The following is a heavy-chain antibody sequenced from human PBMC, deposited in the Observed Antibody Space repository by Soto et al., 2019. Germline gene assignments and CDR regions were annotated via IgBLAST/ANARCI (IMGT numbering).Heavy chain of an antibody. CDR3: ARDLPPSYDSSGYSVFDI. V-gene: IGHV4-59*01. J-gene: IGHJ3*02. Sequence: SETLSLTCSVSGGPISSYYWSWIRQSPGKGLEWIGYIYSSGSTNYNPSLKSRVTISVDTSKNQFSLKLSSVTAADTAVYYCARDLPPSYDSSGYSVFDIWGQGTMVTVS. D-gene: IGHD3-22*01. CDR2: IYSSGST. CDR1: GGPISSYY.